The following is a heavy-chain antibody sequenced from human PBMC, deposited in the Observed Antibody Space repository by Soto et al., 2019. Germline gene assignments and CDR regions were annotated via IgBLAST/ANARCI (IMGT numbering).Heavy chain of an antibody. CDR1: GFIFSCYS. D-gene: IGHD6-6*01. CDR2: VSSTGSFI. Sequence: EVQLVESGGGLVKPGGSLRLSCAASGFIFSCYSMNWVRQAPGKGLEWISSVSSTGSFIDYTDSLKGRFTISRDNAKSSLSLQMNSLRAEDTALYYCARETNPYTTSSHAFDIWGQGTMVTVSS. CDR3: ARETNPYTTSSHAFDI. V-gene: IGHV3-21*01. J-gene: IGHJ3*02.